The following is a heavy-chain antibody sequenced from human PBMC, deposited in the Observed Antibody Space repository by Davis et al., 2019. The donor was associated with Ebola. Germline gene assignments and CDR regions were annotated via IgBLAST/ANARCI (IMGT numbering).Heavy chain of an antibody. Sequence: GESLKISCAASGFTFSSYAMSWVRQAPGKGLEWVSAISGSGGSTYYADSVKGRFTISRDNSKNTLYLQMNSLRAEDTAVYYCARDEYSSSSYFDYWGQGTLVTVSS. D-gene: IGHD6-6*01. CDR2: ISGSGGST. V-gene: IGHV3-23*01. CDR3: ARDEYSSSSYFDY. CDR1: GFTFSSYA. J-gene: IGHJ4*02.